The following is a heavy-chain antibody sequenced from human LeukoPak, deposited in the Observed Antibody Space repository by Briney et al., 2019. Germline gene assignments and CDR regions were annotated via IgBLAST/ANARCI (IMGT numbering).Heavy chain of an antibody. V-gene: IGHV3-21*01. CDR1: GFTFSSYS. J-gene: IGHJ4*02. CDR2: ISSSSSYI. D-gene: IGHD6-19*01. CDR3: ARDKQWLLDY. Sequence: GGSLRLSCAASGFTFSSYSMNWVRQAPGKGLEGVSSISSSSSYIYYADSVKGRFTISRDNAKNSLYLQMNSLRAEDTAVYYCARDKQWLLDYWGQGTLVTVSS.